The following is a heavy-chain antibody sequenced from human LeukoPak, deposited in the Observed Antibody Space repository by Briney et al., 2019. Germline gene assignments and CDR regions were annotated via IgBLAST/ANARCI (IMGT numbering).Heavy chain of an antibody. V-gene: IGHV3-23*01. Sequence: LRLSXAASGFTFXTYAMTWVRQAPGKGLEWVSVISGSGASTNYADSVKGRFIISRDNSKNTLYLQMNSLRAEDTAVYYCAKNHYSSSRDYFDYWGQGTLVTVSS. CDR3: AKNHYSSSRDYFDY. D-gene: IGHD6-13*01. J-gene: IGHJ4*02. CDR2: ISGSGAST. CDR1: GFTFXTYA.